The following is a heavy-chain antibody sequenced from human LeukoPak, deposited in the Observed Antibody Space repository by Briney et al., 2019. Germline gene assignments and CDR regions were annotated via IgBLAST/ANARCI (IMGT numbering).Heavy chain of an antibody. V-gene: IGHV3-64*04. CDR2: ISSNGGST. J-gene: IGHJ5*02. CDR3: ARENFDP. Sequence: GGSLRLSCSASGFPFNRYTMHWVRQAPGKGLEYVSSISSNGGSTYYADSVKGRFTISRDNAKNMVYLQMNSLRGEDTAVYYCARENFDPWGQGTQVTVSS. CDR1: GFPFNRYT.